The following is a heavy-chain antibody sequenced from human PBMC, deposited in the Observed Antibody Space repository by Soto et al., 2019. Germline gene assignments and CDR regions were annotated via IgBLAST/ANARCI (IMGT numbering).Heavy chain of an antibody. CDR2: IYYSGNT. J-gene: IGHJ5*01. CDR1: GDSVTSGDYY. Sequence: SETLSLTCTVSGDSVTSGDYYWSWIRQPPGKGLEWIGYIYYSGNTNYSPSLKSRVAISLDTSHNQFSLKLSSVTAADTAVYFCAISPVDTYMTYWCDPWGQGTLVTVSS. D-gene: IGHD5-18*01. CDR3: AISPVDTYMTYWCDP. V-gene: IGHV4-61*08.